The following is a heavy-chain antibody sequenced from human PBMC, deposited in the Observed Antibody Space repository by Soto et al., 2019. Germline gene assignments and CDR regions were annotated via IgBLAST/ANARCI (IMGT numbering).Heavy chain of an antibody. CDR3: AKDGARPTMVRGVIARLFDY. V-gene: IGHV3-23*01. CDR2: ISGSGGST. CDR1: GFTFSSYA. Sequence: HPGGSLRLSCAASGFTFSSYAMSWVRQAPGKGLEWVSAISGSGGSTYYADSVKGRFTISRDNSKNTLYLQMNSLRAEDTAVYYCAKDGARPTMVRGVIARLFDYWGQGTLVTVSS. J-gene: IGHJ4*02. D-gene: IGHD3-10*01.